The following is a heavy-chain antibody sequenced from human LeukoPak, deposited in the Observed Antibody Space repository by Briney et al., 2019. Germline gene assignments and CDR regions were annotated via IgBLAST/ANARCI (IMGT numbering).Heavy chain of an antibody. D-gene: IGHD2-2*01. CDR1: GGSISSGSYY. V-gene: IGHV4-61*02. CDR2: IYSSGST. Sequence: SQTLSLTCTVSGGSISSGSYYWGWLRQPAGKGLEWLGRIYSSGSTNYNPSLKSRVTISVDTSKNQFSLKLSSVTAADTAVYYCARGSYDDEYFQHWGQGTLVTVSS. J-gene: IGHJ1*01. CDR3: ARGSYDDEYFQH.